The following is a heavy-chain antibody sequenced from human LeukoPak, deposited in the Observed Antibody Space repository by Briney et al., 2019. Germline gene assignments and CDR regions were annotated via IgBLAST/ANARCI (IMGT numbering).Heavy chain of an antibody. CDR3: ARGYYDILTGYPPLYYFDY. J-gene: IGHJ4*02. CDR2: INPNSGDT. CDR1: GYTFTGYY. D-gene: IGHD3-9*01. V-gene: IGHV1-2*02. Sequence: ASVTVSCTASGYTFTGYYIHWVRQAPGQGLEWMGWINPNSGDTNYALKFQGRVTMTRDLSISTAYMELTRLRSDDTAVFSCARGYYDILTGYPPLYYFDYWGQGSLVTVSS.